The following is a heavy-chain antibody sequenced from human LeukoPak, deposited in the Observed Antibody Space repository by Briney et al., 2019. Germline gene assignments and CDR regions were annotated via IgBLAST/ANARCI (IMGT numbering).Heavy chain of an antibody. CDR2: ISYDGSNK. D-gene: IGHD2-15*01. CDR3: ARSGLNRFDY. CDR1: GFTFSSYG. Sequence: PGGSLRLSCAASGFTFSSYGMHWVRQAPGKGLEWVAVISYDGSNKYYADSVKGRFTISRDNSKSTLFLQMNSLRAEDTAVYYCARSGLNRFDYWGQGTLVTVSS. V-gene: IGHV3-30*03. J-gene: IGHJ4*02.